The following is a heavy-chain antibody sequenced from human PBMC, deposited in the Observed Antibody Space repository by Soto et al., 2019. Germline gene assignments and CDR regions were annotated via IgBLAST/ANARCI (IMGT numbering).Heavy chain of an antibody. Sequence: QLQLQESGPGLVKPSETLSLTCNVSGVSMSSSSYFWGWIRQPPGKGLEWIGTVYYSGTTYDNPSLRSRVTISVDTSKNQLSLKLKSVTAADTAIYYCARHLTMPPLEARPWKFDYWGQGILVTVSS. CDR2: VYYSGTT. CDR3: ARHLTMPPLEARPWKFDY. CDR1: GVSMSSSSYF. J-gene: IGHJ4*02. V-gene: IGHV4-39*01. D-gene: IGHD6-6*01.